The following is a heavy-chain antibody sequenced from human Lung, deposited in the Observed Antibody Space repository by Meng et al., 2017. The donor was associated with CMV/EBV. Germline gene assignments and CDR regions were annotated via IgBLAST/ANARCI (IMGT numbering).Heavy chain of an antibody. V-gene: IGHV4-59*01. Sequence: SETLSLXCTVSGGSISSYYWSWIRQPPGKGLEWIGYIYYSGSTNYNPSLKSRVTISVDTSKNQFSLKLSSVTAADTAVYYCARDLGYCSSTSCYYYGMDVWGQGTTVTVSS. CDR1: GGSISSYY. CDR2: IYYSGST. J-gene: IGHJ6*02. CDR3: ARDLGYCSSTSCYYYGMDV. D-gene: IGHD2-2*01.